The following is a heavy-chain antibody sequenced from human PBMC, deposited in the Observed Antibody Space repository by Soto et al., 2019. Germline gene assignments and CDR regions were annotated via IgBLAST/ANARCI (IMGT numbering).Heavy chain of an antibody. CDR2: IIPILGIA. CDR3: ALVVVVAAAGGWFDP. D-gene: IGHD2-15*01. CDR1: GGTFSSYT. J-gene: IGHJ5*02. Sequence: QVQLVQSGAEVKKPGSSVKVSCKASGGTFSSYTISWVRQAPGQGLEWMGRIIPILGIANYAQKFQGRVTITADKSTSTAYMELSSLRSEDTAVYYCALVVVVAAAGGWFDPWGQGTPVTVSS. V-gene: IGHV1-69*02.